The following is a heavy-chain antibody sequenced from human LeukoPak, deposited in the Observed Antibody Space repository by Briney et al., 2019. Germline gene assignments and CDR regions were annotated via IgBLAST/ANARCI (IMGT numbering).Heavy chain of an antibody. CDR1: GYTFTVYY. V-gene: IGHV1-2*02. J-gene: IGHJ5*02. Sequence: ASVTVSFTASGYTFTVYYMHWVRQAPGQGLERMVWINPNSGGTNYAQNIQGRVTITRDTSISTAYMELSRLRSDDTAVYYCARDSLKIGYDILTGLGSSLWKYNWFDPWGQGTLVTVSS. CDR3: ARDSLKIGYDILTGLGSSLWKYNWFDP. D-gene: IGHD3-9*01. CDR2: INPNSGGT.